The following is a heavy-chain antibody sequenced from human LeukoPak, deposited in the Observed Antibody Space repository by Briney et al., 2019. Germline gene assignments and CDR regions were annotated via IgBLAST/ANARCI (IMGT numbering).Heavy chain of an antibody. Sequence: GGSLRLSCAASGFTFSSYWMIWVRQAPGKGLEWVSLIYSTGATYFADSVKGRFTISRDNSKNTLYLQMNSLRAEDTAVYYCARRIYGDSEDYWGQGTLVTVSS. CDR3: ARRIYGDSEDY. CDR1: GFTFSSYW. D-gene: IGHD4-17*01. V-gene: IGHV3-66*01. CDR2: IYSTGAT. J-gene: IGHJ4*01.